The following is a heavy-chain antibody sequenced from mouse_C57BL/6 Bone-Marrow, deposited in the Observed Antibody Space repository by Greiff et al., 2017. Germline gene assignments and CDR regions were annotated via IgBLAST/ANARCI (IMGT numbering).Heavy chain of an antibody. CDR1: GYSFTDYN. CDR3: ARYYGFNAMDY. Sequence: EVQVVESGPELVKPGASVKISCKASGYSFTDYNMNWVKQSNGKSLEWLGVINPNYGTTSYNQKFKGKATLTVDQSSSTAYMQLNSLTSEDSAVYYCARYYGFNAMDYWGRGTSVTVSS. CDR2: INPNYGTT. V-gene: IGHV1-39*01. D-gene: IGHD2-2*01. J-gene: IGHJ4*01.